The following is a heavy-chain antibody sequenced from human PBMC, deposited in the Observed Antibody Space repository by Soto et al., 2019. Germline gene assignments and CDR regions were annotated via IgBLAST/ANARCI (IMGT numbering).Heavy chain of an antibody. J-gene: IGHJ6*03. V-gene: IGHV1-18*01. D-gene: IGHD6-19*01. CDR1: GYSFTNYG. CDR2: IRAFNANT. CDR3: ARERGVAPPVAGNTHYYYYMDI. Sequence: DQLVQSGAEVKKPGASVTVSGKASGYSFTNYGITWVRQAPGQGLEWMGWIRAFNANTHYAQKLQGRVTRTTDASTRTAYMELRSLRSDDTAVYYCARERGVAPPVAGNTHYYYYMDIWGKVTTVIVSS.